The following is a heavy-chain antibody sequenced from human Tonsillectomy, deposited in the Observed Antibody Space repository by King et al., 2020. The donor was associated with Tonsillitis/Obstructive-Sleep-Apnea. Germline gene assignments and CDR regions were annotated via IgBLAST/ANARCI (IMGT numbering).Heavy chain of an antibody. CDR2: ISGSGGST. J-gene: IGHJ4*02. CDR3: AKEDDIVLVPAAMLDY. Sequence: VQLVESGGGLVQPGGSLRLSCVASGFTFSSYAMSWVRQAPGKGLEWVSGISGSGGSTYYADSVKGRLTISRDNSKNTLYLQMNTLRAEDTAVYFCAKEDDIVLVPAAMLDYWGQGTLGTVSS. CDR1: GFTFSSYA. V-gene: IGHV3-23*04. D-gene: IGHD2-2*01.